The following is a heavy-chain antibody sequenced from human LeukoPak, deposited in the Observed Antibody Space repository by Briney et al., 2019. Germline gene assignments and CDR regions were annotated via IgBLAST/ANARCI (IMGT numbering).Heavy chain of an antibody. Sequence: GESLKISCKGSGYSFTSYWIGWVRQMPGKGLEWMGIIYPGDSETRYSPSFQDQVTISADKSITTAYLHWSSLKASDTAMYYCARRLSYSSGWHAFDIWGQGTMVTVSS. J-gene: IGHJ3*02. CDR1: GYSFTSYW. CDR2: IYPGDSET. V-gene: IGHV5-51*01. CDR3: ARRLSYSSGWHAFDI. D-gene: IGHD6-19*01.